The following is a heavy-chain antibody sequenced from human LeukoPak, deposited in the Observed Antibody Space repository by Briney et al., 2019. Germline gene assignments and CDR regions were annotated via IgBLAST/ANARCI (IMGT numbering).Heavy chain of an antibody. D-gene: IGHD6-19*01. V-gene: IGHV3-7*04. CDR3: TRGGGWFPDY. Sequence: GGSRRLSCVASGVALSSYWMSWVRQAPGKGLEWVANIKQDGSKQYYVDSVKGRFTISRDNAKNSLYLQMNSLRAEDTAAYYYTRGGGWFPDYWGQGTLVTVSS. CDR2: IKQDGSKQ. J-gene: IGHJ4*02. CDR1: GVALSSYW.